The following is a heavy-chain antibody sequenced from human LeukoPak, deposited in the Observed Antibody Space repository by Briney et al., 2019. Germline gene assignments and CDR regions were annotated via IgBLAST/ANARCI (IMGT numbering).Heavy chain of an antibody. CDR2: IRYDGIDK. V-gene: IGHV3-30*02. CDR3: ALRRNYGLCDV. Sequence: GGSMRPSSVVSAVISSNYDIQCISQVPGKGLTWVSLIRYDGIDKYYADSVKGRFTASRDKAKNTVYLQMNSLTTADTALYYCALRRNYGLCDVWGHGTRVSVSS. D-gene: IGHD3-3*01. J-gene: IGHJ3*01. CDR1: AVISSNYD.